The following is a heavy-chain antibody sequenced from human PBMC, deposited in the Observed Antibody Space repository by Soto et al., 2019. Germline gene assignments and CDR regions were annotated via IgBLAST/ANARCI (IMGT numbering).Heavy chain of an antibody. J-gene: IGHJ4*02. D-gene: IGHD4-17*01. CDR1: GFTFSSYA. CDR2: IGPTGAST. CDR3: AKLVDYGDWRVNFDY. V-gene: IGHV3-23*01. Sequence: PGGSLRLSCAGSGFTFSSYAMSWVRQAPGKGPEWVSGIGPTGASTNYADSVKGRFTISRDDSKNTLYLQMSSLRAEDTAVYYCAKLVDYGDWRVNFDYWGQGTLVTVSS.